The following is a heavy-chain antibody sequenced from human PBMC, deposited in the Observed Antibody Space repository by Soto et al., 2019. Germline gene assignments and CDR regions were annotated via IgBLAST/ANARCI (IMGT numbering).Heavy chain of an antibody. CDR3: ARRQDYEGAFDI. Sequence: SVKVSCKASGFTFTSSAVQWVRQARGQRLEWIGWIVVGSGNTNYAQKFQERVTITRDMSTSTAYMELSSLRSEDTAVYYCARRQDYEGAFDIWGQGTMVTVSS. CDR1: GFTFTSSA. V-gene: IGHV1-58*01. J-gene: IGHJ3*02. CDR2: IVVGSGNT. D-gene: IGHD4-17*01.